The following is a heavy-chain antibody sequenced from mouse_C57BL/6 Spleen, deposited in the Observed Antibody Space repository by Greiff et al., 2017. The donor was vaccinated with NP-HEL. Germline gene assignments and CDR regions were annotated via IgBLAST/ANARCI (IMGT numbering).Heavy chain of an antibody. CDR1: GYTFTDYE. D-gene: IGHD1-1*01. J-gene: IGHJ3*01. CDR3: TRAGYYGSSPAWFAY. V-gene: IGHV1-15*01. Sequence: QVQLKQSGAELVRPGASVTLSCKASGYTFTDYEMHWVKQTPVHGLEWIGAIDPETGGTAYNQKFKGKAILTADKSSSTAYMELSSLTSEDSAVYYFTRAGYYGSSPAWFAYGGQGTLVTVSA. CDR2: IDPETGGT.